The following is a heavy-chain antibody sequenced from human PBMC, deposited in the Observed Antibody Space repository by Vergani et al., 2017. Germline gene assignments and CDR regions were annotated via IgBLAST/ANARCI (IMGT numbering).Heavy chain of an antibody. J-gene: IGHJ4*02. Sequence: EVQLVESGGGIVKPGGSLRLSCVASGFSFRNAWLNWVRQTPGKGLEWISYIGVNDNSIYYADSVMGRFAISRDNARNLLFLQMNSLRADDSALYFCVSYPDYSTFDSWGQGTLVTVS. CDR3: VSYPDYSTFDS. V-gene: IGHV3-48*01. CDR1: GFSFRNAW. CDR2: IGVNDNSI. D-gene: IGHD4-11*01.